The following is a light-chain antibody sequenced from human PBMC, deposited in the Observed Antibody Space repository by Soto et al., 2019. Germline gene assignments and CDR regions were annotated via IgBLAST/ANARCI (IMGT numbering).Light chain of an antibody. Sequence: EIVLTQSPGTLSLSPGERATLSCRASQSVSSSYLAWYQQQPGQAPRLLIYGASSRAPGIPDRFSGSGSGTDFPLTISRLEPEDFAVYYCQQYGSSPGTFGQGTKVEIK. CDR1: QSVSSSY. V-gene: IGKV3-20*01. CDR2: GAS. CDR3: QQYGSSPGT. J-gene: IGKJ1*01.